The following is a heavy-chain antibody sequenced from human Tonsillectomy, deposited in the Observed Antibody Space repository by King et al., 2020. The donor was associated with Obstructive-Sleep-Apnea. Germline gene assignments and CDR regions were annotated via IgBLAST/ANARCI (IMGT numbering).Heavy chain of an antibody. D-gene: IGHD2-15*01. CDR2: ISGSGGST. CDR1: GFTFSSYA. J-gene: IGHJ4*02. CDR3: AKDGRYCSGGSCYSFDY. V-gene: IGHV3-23*04. Sequence: EVQLVESGGGLVQPGGSLRLSCAASGFTFSSYAMSWVRQAPGKGLEWVSAISGSGGSTYYADSVKGRFTISRDNSKNTLYLQMNSLRAEDTAVYYCAKDGRYCSGGSCYSFDYWGQGTLVTVSS.